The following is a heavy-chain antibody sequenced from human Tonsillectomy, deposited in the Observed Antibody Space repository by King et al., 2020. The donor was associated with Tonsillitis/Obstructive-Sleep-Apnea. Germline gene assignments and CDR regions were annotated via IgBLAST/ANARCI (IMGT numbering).Heavy chain of an antibody. CDR3: ARTEYDFWSDRNPHYDY. Sequence: VQLVQSGSESKKPGASVKVSCKASGYTFTDYGLNWVRQAPGQGLEWMGWINTHTGNPTYAQDFTGRFVLSLDTSVSTAYLQISSLKAEDTAVYYCARTEYDFWSDRNPHYDYWGQGTQVTVSS. D-gene: IGHD3/OR15-3a*01. J-gene: IGHJ4*01. CDR2: INTHTGNP. CDR1: GYTFTDYG. V-gene: IGHV7-4-1*02.